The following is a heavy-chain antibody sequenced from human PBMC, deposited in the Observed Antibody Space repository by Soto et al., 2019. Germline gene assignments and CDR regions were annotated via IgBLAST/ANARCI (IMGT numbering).Heavy chain of an antibody. D-gene: IGHD4-4*01. CDR2: IYYGGTT. Sequence: SETLSLTCRLSGGSFSPNYWGWFRQSPGKGLEWVGYIYYGGTTSYNPSLKSRVTISADTSKNQVSLKLTSVTAADTAVYYCARGADYSKVGYWGQGTPVTV. V-gene: IGHV4-59*01. CDR3: ARGADYSKVGY. CDR1: GGSFSPNY. J-gene: IGHJ4*02.